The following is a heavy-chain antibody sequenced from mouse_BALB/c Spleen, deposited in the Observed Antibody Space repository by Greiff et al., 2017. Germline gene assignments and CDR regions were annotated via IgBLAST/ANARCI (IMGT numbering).Heavy chain of an antibody. CDR1: GYTFSSYW. CDR2: ILPGSGST. CDR3: ARNYGYVRDAMDD. J-gene: IGHJ4*01. D-gene: IGHD1-2*01. V-gene: IGHV1-9*01. Sequence: QVQLQQSGAELMKPGASVKISCKATGYTFSSYWIEWVKQRPGHGLEWIGEILPGSGSTNYNEKFKGKATFTADTSSNTAYMQLSSLTSEDSAVYYCARNYGYVRDAMDDWGQGTSVTVAA.